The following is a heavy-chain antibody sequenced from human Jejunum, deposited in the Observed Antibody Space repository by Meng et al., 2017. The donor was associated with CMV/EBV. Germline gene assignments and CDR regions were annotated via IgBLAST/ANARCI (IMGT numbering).Heavy chain of an antibody. Sequence: ASGFPFHAAWMTWVRQAPGKGLEWVGRIKSKTDFGTIDYAPPVRGRFTISRDDSKNVLYVDMNSLKTEDTAVYFCTTARSYGSSDYWGPGTLVTVSS. J-gene: IGHJ4*02. CDR2: IKSKTDFGTI. CDR3: TTARSYGSSDY. D-gene: IGHD6-6*01. CDR1: GFPFHAAW. V-gene: IGHV3-15*01.